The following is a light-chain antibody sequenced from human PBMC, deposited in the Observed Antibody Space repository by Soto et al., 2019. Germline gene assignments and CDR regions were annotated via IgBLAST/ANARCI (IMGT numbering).Light chain of an antibody. Sequence: QSALTQPASVSGSPGQSITISCTGTSSDVGGYNFVSWYQQHPGKGPKLMIYEVTDRPSGVSNRFSGSKSGSTDSLTISGLQAEDEADYYCSSYTSRNTLAFGGGTKLTVL. CDR2: EVT. CDR3: SSYTSRNTLA. CDR1: SSDVGGYNF. J-gene: IGLJ2*01. V-gene: IGLV2-14*01.